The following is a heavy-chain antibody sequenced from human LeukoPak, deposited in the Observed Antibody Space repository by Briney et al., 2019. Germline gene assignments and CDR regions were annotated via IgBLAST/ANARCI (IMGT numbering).Heavy chain of an antibody. J-gene: IGHJ4*02. Sequence: GGSLRLSCAASGFTFSDYYMSWIRQAPGKGLEWVSAISGSGGSTYYADSVKGRFTISRDNSKNTLYLQMNSLRAEDTAVYYCAKVPVTTPFDYWGQGTLVTVSS. V-gene: IGHV3-23*01. D-gene: IGHD4-11*01. CDR1: GFTFSDYY. CDR2: ISGSGGST. CDR3: AKVPVTTPFDY.